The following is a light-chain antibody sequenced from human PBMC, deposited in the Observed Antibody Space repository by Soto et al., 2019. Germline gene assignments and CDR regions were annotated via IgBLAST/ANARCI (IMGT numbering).Light chain of an antibody. CDR3: SSYTTSSTVV. V-gene: IGLV2-14*01. Sequence: QSVLTQPASVSGSPGQSITISCTGTSSDVGAYYYVSWYQRHPGTAPKLIIYDVSNRPSGVSNRFSGSKSGNTASLTISGVQAEDEADYYCSSYTTSSTVVFGGGTKVTV. CDR2: DVS. J-gene: IGLJ3*02. CDR1: SSDVGAYYY.